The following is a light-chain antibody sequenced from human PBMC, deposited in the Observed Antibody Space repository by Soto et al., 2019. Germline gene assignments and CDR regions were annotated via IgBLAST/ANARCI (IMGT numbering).Light chain of an antibody. CDR1: SRDVGGYNF. J-gene: IGLJ2*01. CDR3: SSYAGSNYGV. V-gene: IGLV2-8*01. CDR2: EVS. Sequence: QSVLTQPPSASGSPGQSVTISCSGTSRDVGGYNFVSWYQQHPGKAPKLMIYEVSKRPSGVPDRFSGYKSGNTASLIVSGLQAEDEADYYCSSYAGSNYGVFGGGTKLTVL.